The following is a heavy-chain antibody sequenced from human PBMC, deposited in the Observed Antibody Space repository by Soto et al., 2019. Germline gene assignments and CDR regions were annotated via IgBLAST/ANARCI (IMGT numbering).Heavy chain of an antibody. Sequence: GGSLRLSCAASGFTFSSYSVNWVRQAPGKGLEWVSYISSGSRTIFYADSVKGRFTVSRDNAKNSQYLQMNSLRDEDTAVYYCTREDILGARSFDYWGRGTLVTVYS. CDR1: GFTFSSYS. V-gene: IGHV3-48*02. CDR2: ISSGSRTI. D-gene: IGHD1-26*01. J-gene: IGHJ4*02. CDR3: TREDILGARSFDY.